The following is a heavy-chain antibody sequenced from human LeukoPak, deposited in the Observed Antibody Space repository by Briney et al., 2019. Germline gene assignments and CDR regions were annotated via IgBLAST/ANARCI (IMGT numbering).Heavy chain of an antibody. D-gene: IGHD2-2*01. CDR1: GYTFTSHD. CDR2: MNPNSGNT. J-gene: IGHJ4*02. Sequence: ASVKVPCKASGYTFTSHDINWVRQASGQGLEWMGWMNPNSGNTGYAQKFQGRVTMTRDNSIKTAYMELSGLRSEDTAVYYYTRAGRKYAFENWGQGTLVTVSS. CDR3: TRAGRKYAFEN. V-gene: IGHV1-8*01.